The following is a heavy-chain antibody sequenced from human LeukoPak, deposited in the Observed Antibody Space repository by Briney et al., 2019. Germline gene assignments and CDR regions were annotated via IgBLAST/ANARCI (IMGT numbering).Heavy chain of an antibody. V-gene: IGHV3-43D*03. D-gene: IGHD1-1*01. Sequence: GGSLRLSCAASGFSFADYAMHWVRQPPGKGLEWVSLISWNGVTTFYADSVKGRFTISRDNSKNSLYLQMNSLRTEDTALYYCAKDIDNTAWPLMGYWGQGTLVTVSS. CDR3: AKDIDNTAWPLMGY. CDR1: GFSFADYA. CDR2: ISWNGVTT. J-gene: IGHJ4*02.